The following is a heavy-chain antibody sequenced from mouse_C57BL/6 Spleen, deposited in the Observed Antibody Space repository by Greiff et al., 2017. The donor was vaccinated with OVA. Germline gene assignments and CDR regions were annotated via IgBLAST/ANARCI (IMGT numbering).Heavy chain of an antibody. CDR1: GYTFTSYW. V-gene: IGHV1-52*01. J-gene: IGHJ4*01. CDR2: IDPSDSET. D-gene: IGHD1-1*02. Sequence: VQLQQPGAELVRPGSSVKLSCKASGYTFTSYWMHWVKQRPIQGLEWIGNIDPSDSETHYNQKFKDKATLTVDKSSSTAYMQLSSLTSEDSAVYYCARDYGGDYAMDYWGQGTSVTVSS. CDR3: ARDYGGDYAMDY.